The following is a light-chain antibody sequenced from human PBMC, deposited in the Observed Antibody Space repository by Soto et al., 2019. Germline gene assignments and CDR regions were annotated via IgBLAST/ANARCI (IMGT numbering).Light chain of an antibody. V-gene: IGKV3D-20*02. CDR1: ESVTRAY. J-gene: IGKJ5*01. CDR2: GAF. Sequence: ELGLTQSPAMLSLFAGERANLSCRRIESVTRAYFAWYQQRPGQAPRLLMYGAFNRARCIPDRFSGSGSGTDFTLTIRSLEPDDSAVYYCQQRSHWPPITFGQGTRLEI. CDR3: QQRSHWPPIT.